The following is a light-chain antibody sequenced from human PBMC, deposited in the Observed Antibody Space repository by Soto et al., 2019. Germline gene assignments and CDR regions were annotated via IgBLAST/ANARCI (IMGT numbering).Light chain of an antibody. J-gene: IGKJ1*01. CDR1: QSVTSNY. CDR3: QHYGTSPQT. V-gene: IGKV3-20*01. CDR2: DTS. Sequence: IVLTQSPGTLSLSRGERATLSCRASQSVTSNYLAWYQQKPGQAPGLLIYDTSTRASGVPDRFSGSGSGTEFTLTISRLQPEDFAVYYCQHYGTSPQTFGQGTKVDI.